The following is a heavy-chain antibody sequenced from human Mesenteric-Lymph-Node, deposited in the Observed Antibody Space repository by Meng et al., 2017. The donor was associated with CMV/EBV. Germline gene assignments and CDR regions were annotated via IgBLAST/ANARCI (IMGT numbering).Heavy chain of an antibody. V-gene: IGHV3-11*04. J-gene: IGHJ6*02. CDR1: GFTFSDYY. Sequence: GESLKISCAASGFTFSDYYMSWFRQAPGKGLEWVAYISTSGSSIYYADSVRGRFTISRDNAKNSLYLQMNSLRVEDTAVYYCATSCSSTSCYDYYYYHGMDVWGQGTTVTVSS. D-gene: IGHD2-2*01. CDR3: ATSCSSTSCYDYYYYHGMDV. CDR2: ISTSGSSI.